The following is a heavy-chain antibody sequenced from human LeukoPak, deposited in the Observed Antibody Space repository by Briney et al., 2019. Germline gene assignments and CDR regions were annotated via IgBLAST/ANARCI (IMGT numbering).Heavy chain of an antibody. V-gene: IGHV3-21*01. D-gene: IGHD1-26*01. CDR3: ARGGGSYYVGYYYYGMDV. CDR1: GFTFSSYS. J-gene: IGHJ6*02. CDR2: ISSSSSYI. Sequence: GGSLRLSCAASGFTFSSYSMNWVRQAPGKGLEWVSSISSSSSYIYYADSVKGRFTISRDNAKNSLYLQMNSLRAEDTAVYYCARGGGSYYVGYYYYGMDVWGQGTTVTVSS.